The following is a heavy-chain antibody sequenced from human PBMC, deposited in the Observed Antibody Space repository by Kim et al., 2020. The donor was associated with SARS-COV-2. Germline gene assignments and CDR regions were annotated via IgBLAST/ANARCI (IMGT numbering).Heavy chain of an antibody. J-gene: IGHJ6*02. CDR1: GYTFTGYY. CDR2: INPNSGGT. V-gene: IGHV1-2*06. D-gene: IGHD2-2*01. CDR3: ARLEYCSSTSCYYYYYYGMDV. Sequence: ASVKVSCKASGYTFTGYYMHWVRQAPGQGLEWMGPINPNSGGTNYAQKFQGRVTMTRDTSISTAYMELSRLRSDDTAVYYCARLEYCSSTSCYYYYYYGMDVWGQGTTVTVSS.